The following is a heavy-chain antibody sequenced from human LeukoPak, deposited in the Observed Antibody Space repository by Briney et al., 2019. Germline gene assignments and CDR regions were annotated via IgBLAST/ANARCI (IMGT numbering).Heavy chain of an antibody. Sequence: SETLSLTCTVSGGSLSSYYWSWIRQPPGKGLEWIGYIYYSGSTNYNPSLKSRVTISVDTSKNQFSLKLSSVTAADTAVYYCAMSIAVAAGFDYWGQGTLVTVSS. D-gene: IGHD6-19*01. J-gene: IGHJ4*02. CDR2: IYYSGST. CDR1: GGSLSSYY. V-gene: IGHV4-59*01. CDR3: AMSIAVAAGFDY.